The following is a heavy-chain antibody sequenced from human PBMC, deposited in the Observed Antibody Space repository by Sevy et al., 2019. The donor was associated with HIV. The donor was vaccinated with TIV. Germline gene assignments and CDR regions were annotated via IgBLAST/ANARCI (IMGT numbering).Heavy chain of an antibody. CDR3: AGENAWGRGYS. CDR2: IYYNGHV. V-gene: IGHV4-59*11. CDR1: GGSITSLY. J-gene: IGHJ4*02. D-gene: IGHD1-26*01. Sequence: SETLSLTCTVSGGSITSLYWNWIRQPPGKGLEWIANIYYNGHVNYNPSVKSRVTLSVDTSKNQFSLRLSSVTAADTDMYYCAGENAWGRGYSWGQGTLVTVSS.